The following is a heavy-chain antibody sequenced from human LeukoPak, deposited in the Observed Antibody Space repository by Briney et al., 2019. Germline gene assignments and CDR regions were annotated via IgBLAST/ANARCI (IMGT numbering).Heavy chain of an antibody. V-gene: IGHV4-39*01. J-gene: IGHJ6*03. Sequence: KASETLSLTCTVSGGSITSTSYYWDWIRQPPGKGLEWIGSIYYGETTYYSSSLRSRVTISVNTSKSQFSLRLTSVTAADTAVYYCARQVSDYFYYYIDVWGRGTTVTVSS. CDR1: GGSITSTSYY. D-gene: IGHD5/OR15-5a*01. CDR3: ARQVSDYFYYYIDV. CDR2: IYYGETT.